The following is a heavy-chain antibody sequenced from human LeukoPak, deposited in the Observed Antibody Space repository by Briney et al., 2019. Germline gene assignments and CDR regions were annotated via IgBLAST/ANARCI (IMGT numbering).Heavy chain of an antibody. D-gene: IGHD4-17*01. J-gene: IGHJ4*02. CDR2: ISAYNGNT. Sequence: ASVKVSCKASGYTFTSYGISWVRQAPGQGLEWMGWISAYNGNTNYAQKLQGRVTMTTDTSTSTAYVELRSLRSDDTAVYYCARVNYGDYGVGYWGQGALVTVSS. CDR1: GYTFTSYG. CDR3: ARVNYGDYGVGY. V-gene: IGHV1-18*01.